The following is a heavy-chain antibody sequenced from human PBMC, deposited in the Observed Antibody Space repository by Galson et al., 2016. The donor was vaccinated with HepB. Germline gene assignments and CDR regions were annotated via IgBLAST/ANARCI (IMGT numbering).Heavy chain of an antibody. J-gene: IGHJ5*02. D-gene: IGHD2-2*02. CDR2: IKQDGSEK. V-gene: IGHV3-7*02. CDR3: VRNLYTTSRVS. CDR1: GFTFNLYY. Sequence: SLRLSCAASGFTFNLYYMSWVRQAPGRGLEWVANIKQDGSEKYYVDSVKGRFTISRDNANNSLHLQLNSLRVEDTAVYYCVRNLYTTSRVSWGQGTVVTVSS.